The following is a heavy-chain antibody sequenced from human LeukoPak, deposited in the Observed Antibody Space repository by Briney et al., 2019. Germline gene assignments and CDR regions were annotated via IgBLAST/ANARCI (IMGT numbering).Heavy chain of an antibody. CDR3: ARLHSYAYHY. Sequence: GESLKISRKGSGYSFTSNWIGWVRQMPGKGLEWMGIIYPGDSDTRYSPSFQGQVTISADKSISTAYLLWSSLKASDTAMYYCARLHSYAYHYWGQGTLVTVSS. CDR1: GYSFTSNW. D-gene: IGHD3-16*01. J-gene: IGHJ4*02. CDR2: IYPGDSDT. V-gene: IGHV5-51*01.